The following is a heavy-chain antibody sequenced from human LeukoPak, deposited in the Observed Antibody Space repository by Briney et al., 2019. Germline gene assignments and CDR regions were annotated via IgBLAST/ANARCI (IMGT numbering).Heavy chain of an antibody. Sequence: GGSLRLSCAASGFTFSSYAMHWVRQAPGKGLEWVAVISYDGSNKYYADSVKGRFTISRDNAKNSLYLQMNSLRAEDTAVYYCARELSPRYCSSTNCYEGYYYYGMDVWGQGTTVTVSS. V-gene: IGHV3-30-3*01. D-gene: IGHD2-2*01. J-gene: IGHJ6*02. CDR3: ARELSPRYCSSTNCYEGYYYYGMDV. CDR2: ISYDGSNK. CDR1: GFTFSSYA.